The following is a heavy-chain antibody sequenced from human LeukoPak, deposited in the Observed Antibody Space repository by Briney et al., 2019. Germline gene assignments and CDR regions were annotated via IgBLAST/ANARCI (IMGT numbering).Heavy chain of an antibody. CDR3: ARGDSGYYHYYYYMDV. CDR1: GYTFTGYY. CDR2: INPNSGGT. Sequence: ASVKVSCKASGYTFTGYYMHWVRQAPGQGLEWMGWINPNSGGTNYAQKFQGRVTMTRDTSISTAYMELSRLRSDDTAVYYCARGDSGYYHYYYYMDVWGEGTTVTISS. V-gene: IGHV1-2*02. D-gene: IGHD3-22*01. J-gene: IGHJ6*03.